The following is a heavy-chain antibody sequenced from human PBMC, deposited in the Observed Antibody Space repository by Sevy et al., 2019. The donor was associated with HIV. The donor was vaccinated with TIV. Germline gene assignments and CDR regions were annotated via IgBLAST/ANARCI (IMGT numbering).Heavy chain of an antibody. V-gene: IGHV1-2*06. CDR1: GYTFTDYW. Sequence: ASVKGSCKASGYTFTDYWIHWVRQAPGQGLEWMGRIKPSGGAPNYARMFQDRITVTSDTSITTAYLELNYLSSDDTAVYYCARTIVSGTMVDIDYWGQGTLVTVSS. CDR2: IKPSGGAP. CDR3: ARTIVSGTMVDIDY. J-gene: IGHJ4*02. D-gene: IGHD1-26*01.